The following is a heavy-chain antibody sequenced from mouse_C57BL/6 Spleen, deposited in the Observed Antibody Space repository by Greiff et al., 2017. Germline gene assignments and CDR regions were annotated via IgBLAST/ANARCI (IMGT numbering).Heavy chain of an antibody. CDR3: ARGDYEAWVAY. D-gene: IGHD2-4*01. Sequence: VQLQQPGAELVKPGASVKMSCKASGYTFTSYWITWVKQRPGQGLEWIGDIYPGSGSTNYNEKFKSKATLTVDTSSSTAYMQLSSLTSEDAAVXYCARGDYEAWVAYWGQGTLVTVSA. V-gene: IGHV1-55*01. J-gene: IGHJ3*01. CDR2: IYPGSGST. CDR1: GYTFTSYW.